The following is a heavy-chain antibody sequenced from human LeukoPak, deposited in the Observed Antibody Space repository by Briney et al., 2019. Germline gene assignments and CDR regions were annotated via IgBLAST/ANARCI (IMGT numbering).Heavy chain of an antibody. Sequence: GGSLRLSCAASGFTLSSYAMSWVRQAPGKALEWVSAISGSGGSTYYADSVKGRFTISRDNSKNTLYLQMNSLRAEDTAVYYCAEEGSEPGVLDYWGQGTLVSVSS. CDR1: GFTLSSYA. V-gene: IGHV3-23*01. CDR3: AEEGSEPGVLDY. CDR2: ISGSGGST. D-gene: IGHD1-14*01. J-gene: IGHJ4*02.